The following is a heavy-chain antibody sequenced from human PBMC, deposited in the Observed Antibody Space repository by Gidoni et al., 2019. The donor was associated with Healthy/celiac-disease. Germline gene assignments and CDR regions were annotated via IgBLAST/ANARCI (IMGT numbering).Heavy chain of an antibody. J-gene: IGHJ3*02. CDR1: GGSISSSSYY. CDR3: AGCPTCIVGATSAFDI. D-gene: IGHD1-26*01. V-gene: IGHV4-39*01. Sequence: QLQLQESGPGLVKPSETLSLTCTISGGSISSSSYYWGWIRQPPGKGLEWIGSIYYSGSTYYNPSLKSRVTISVDTSKNQFSLKLSSVTAADTAVYYCAGCPTCIVGATSAFDIWGQGTMVTVSS. CDR2: IYYSGST.